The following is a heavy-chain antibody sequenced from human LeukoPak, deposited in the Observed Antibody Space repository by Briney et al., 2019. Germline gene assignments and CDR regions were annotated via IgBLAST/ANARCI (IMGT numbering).Heavy chain of an antibody. J-gene: IGHJ4*02. V-gene: IGHV1-69*01. Sequence: SVTVSCKASGGTFSSYAISWVRQAPGQGLEWMGGIIPIFGTANYAQKFQGRVTITADESTSTAYMELSSLRSEDTAVYYCARMRVGDTAMGGSFDYWGQGTLVTVSS. D-gene: IGHD5-18*01. CDR1: GGTFSSYA. CDR3: ARMRVGDTAMGGSFDY. CDR2: IIPIFGTA.